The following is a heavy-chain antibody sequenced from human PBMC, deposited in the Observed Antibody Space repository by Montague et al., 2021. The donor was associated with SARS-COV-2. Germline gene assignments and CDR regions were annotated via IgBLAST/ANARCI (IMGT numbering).Heavy chain of an antibody. V-gene: IGHV3-23*03. D-gene: IGHD3-3*01. J-gene: IGHJ4*02. CDR1: GFTFSNYA. Sequence: SLRLSCAASGFTFSNYAMSWVRQAPGKGLEWVSVIYSGGSSTYYADSVKGRFTISRDNSKNTLYLQMNSLRAKDTAVYYCAKDPHYDFRSGYYFDYWGQGTLVTVSS. CDR2: IYSGGSST. CDR3: AKDPHYDFRSGYYFDY.